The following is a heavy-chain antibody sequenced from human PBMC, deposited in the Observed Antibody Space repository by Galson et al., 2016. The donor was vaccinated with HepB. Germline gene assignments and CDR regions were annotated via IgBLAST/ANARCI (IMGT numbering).Heavy chain of an antibody. CDR2: IKNDGSQK. CDR1: GFTFRHYW. J-gene: IGHJ5*02. Sequence: SLRLSCADSGFTFRHYWMSWVRQAPGKGLEWVANIKNDGSQKYYVDSVKGRFTISRDNGKNSLYLQMGSLRAEDTAVYYCARGDCSSSTCYVIWFDPWGQGTLVTVSS. V-gene: IGHV3-7*01. D-gene: IGHD2-2*01. CDR3: ARGDCSSSTCYVIWFDP.